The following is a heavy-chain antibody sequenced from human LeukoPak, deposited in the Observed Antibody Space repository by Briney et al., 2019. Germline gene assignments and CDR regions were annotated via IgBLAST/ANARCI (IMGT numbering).Heavy chain of an antibody. D-gene: IGHD2-15*01. J-gene: IGHJ5*02. Sequence: PSETLSLTCAVYGGSFSGYYWCWIRQPPGKGLEWIGEITHSGSTNYNPSFKSRVTISVDTSKNKVSLKLSSVTAADTAVYYCARGPPPLGYCSGGSCYSMRNWFDPWGEGTLVTVSS. CDR2: ITHSGST. V-gene: IGHV4-34*01. CDR3: ARGPPPLGYCSGGSCYSMRNWFDP. CDR1: GGSFSGYY.